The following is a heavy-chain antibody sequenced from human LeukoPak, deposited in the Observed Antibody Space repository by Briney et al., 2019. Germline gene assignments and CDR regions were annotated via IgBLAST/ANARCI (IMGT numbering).Heavy chain of an antibody. D-gene: IGHD2-21*02. J-gene: IGHJ4*02. CDR1: GFTFSSYW. CDR2: IKQDGSEK. Sequence: GGSLRLSCAASGFTFSSYWMSRVRQAPGKGLEWVANIKQDGSEKYYVDSVKGRFTISRDNAKNSLYLQMNSLRAEDTAVYYCARGELTGRYCGGDCYSGVLDYWGQGTLVTVSS. V-gene: IGHV3-7*01. CDR3: ARGELTGRYCGGDCYSGVLDY.